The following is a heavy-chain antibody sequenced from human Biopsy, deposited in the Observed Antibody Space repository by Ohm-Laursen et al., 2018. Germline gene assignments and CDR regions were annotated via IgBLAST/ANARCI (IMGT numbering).Heavy chain of an antibody. D-gene: IGHD3-3*01. CDR2: IDPKSGGT. CDR3: ARELGDFWGGRQFDF. Sequence: VSVKVSCKVSAYSFGDHRIHWVRQAPGQGLEWMGWIDPKSGGTNYAQKFQGRVTMTRDTSISTTYMELRRLTSDDTAVFYCARELGDFWGGRQFDFWGQGTLVTVSS. V-gene: IGHV1-2*02. J-gene: IGHJ5*01. CDR1: AYSFGDHR.